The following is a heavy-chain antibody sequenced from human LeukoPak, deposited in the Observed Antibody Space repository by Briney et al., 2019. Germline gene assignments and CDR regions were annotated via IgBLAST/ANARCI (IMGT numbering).Heavy chain of an antibody. D-gene: IGHD4-17*01. V-gene: IGHV3-30*18. Sequence: GGSLRLSCAASGFTFSSSGMHWVRQAPGKGLEWVAVMSYDGSNKYYADSVKGRFTISRDNSKNTLYLQVNSLRAEDTAVYYCAKESNYGEYYYYYYGMDVWGQGTTVTVSS. J-gene: IGHJ6*02. CDR2: MSYDGSNK. CDR3: AKESNYGEYYYYYYGMDV. CDR1: GFTFSSSG.